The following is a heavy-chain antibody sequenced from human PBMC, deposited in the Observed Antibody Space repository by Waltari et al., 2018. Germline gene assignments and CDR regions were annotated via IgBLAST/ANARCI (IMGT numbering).Heavy chain of an antibody. CDR3: AKDRYCSGGSCSGSFDY. V-gene: IGHV3-23*03. Sequence: EVQLLESGGGLVQPGGSLRLSCAASGFTFSSYAMSWVRQAPGKGLEWVSVIYSGGSSTYYADSVNGRFTISRNNSKNTLYLQMNSLRAEDTAVYYCAKDRYCSGGSCSGSFDYWGQGTLVTVSS. J-gene: IGHJ4*02. CDR2: IYSGGSST. D-gene: IGHD2-15*01. CDR1: GFTFSSYA.